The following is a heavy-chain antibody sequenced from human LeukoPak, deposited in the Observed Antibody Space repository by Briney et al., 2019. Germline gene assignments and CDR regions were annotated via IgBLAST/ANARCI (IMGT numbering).Heavy chain of an antibody. J-gene: IGHJ5*02. Sequence: SQTLSLTCTVSGGSISSGGYYWSWIRQHPGKGLEWIGYIYYSGSTYYNPSLKSRVTISVDTSKNQFSLKLTSVTAADTAVYYCARGGYYDGGGRNWFDPWGQGTLVTVSS. D-gene: IGHD1-26*01. CDR1: GGSISSGGYY. CDR3: ARGGYYDGGGRNWFDP. CDR2: IYYSGST. V-gene: IGHV4-31*03.